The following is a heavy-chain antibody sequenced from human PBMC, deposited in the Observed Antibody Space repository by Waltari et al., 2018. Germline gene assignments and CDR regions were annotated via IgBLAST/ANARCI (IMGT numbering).Heavy chain of an antibody. CDR3: ARAFGSGSYAWFDS. J-gene: IGHJ5*01. Sequence: QLQLQESGTGLVKPSETLSLTCSVSGDSVTSGSYYWGWIRQPPRKGLEWIGIMYYRGSSYSNPSLKSRVTISVDTSKNQFSLKLSSVAAADTAVYYCARAFGSGSYAWFDSWGQGTLVTVSS. V-gene: IGHV4-39*01. CDR1: GDSVTSGSYY. D-gene: IGHD3-10*01. CDR2: MYYRGSS.